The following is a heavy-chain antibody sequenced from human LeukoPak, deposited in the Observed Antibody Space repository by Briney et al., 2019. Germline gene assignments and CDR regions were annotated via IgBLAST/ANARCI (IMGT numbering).Heavy chain of an antibody. D-gene: IGHD3-3*01. CDR2: ISSSSSYI. Sequence: GGSLRLSCAASGFTFSSYSMNWVRQAPGKGLEWVSSISSSSSYIYCADSVKGRFTISRDNAKNSLYLQMNSLRAEDTAVYYCARGGEPDYDFWSGYRIDYWGQGTLVTVSS. J-gene: IGHJ4*02. CDR3: ARGGEPDYDFWSGYRIDY. V-gene: IGHV3-21*01. CDR1: GFTFSSYS.